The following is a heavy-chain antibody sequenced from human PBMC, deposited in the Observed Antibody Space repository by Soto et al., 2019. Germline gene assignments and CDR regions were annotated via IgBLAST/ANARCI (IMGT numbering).Heavy chain of an antibody. CDR1: GGSISSYY. CDR2: IYYSGST. V-gene: IGHV4-59*01. Sequence: PSETLSLTCTVSGGSISSYYWSWIRQPPGKGLEWIGYIYYSGSTNYNPSLRSRVTISVDTSKNQFSLKLSSVTAADTAVYYYARDHGDRAFDIWGQGTMVTVSS. D-gene: IGHD4-17*01. CDR3: ARDHGDRAFDI. J-gene: IGHJ3*02.